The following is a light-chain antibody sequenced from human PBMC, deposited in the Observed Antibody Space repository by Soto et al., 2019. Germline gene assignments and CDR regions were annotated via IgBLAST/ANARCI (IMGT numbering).Light chain of an antibody. CDR2: GDS. Sequence: LWTPSLYILYFSPVGGASVCCRASQIVSSVAFAWYRQKPSQAPGLLIYGDSKRATGTPDRFIGSGSGTDFTLTISRLEPQAFAVYYCHCYDKLAKAITFGQGTRLEI. CDR1: QIVSSVA. V-gene: IGKV3-20*01. J-gene: IGKJ5*01. CDR3: HCYDKLAKAIT.